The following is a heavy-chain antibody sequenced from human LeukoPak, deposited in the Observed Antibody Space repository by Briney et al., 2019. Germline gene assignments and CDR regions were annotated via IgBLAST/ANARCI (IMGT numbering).Heavy chain of an antibody. CDR2: IVPIFGTA. J-gene: IGHJ5*02. V-gene: IGHV1-69*06. CDR3: AGEGGYYYGSGSPSDP. CDR1: GGTFSSYA. D-gene: IGHD3-10*01. Sequence: SVKVSCKASGGTFSSYAISWVRQAPGQGLEWMGGIVPIFGTANYAQEFQGRVTITADKSTSTAYMELSSLRSEDTAVYYCAGEGGYYYGSGSPSDPWGQGTLVTVSS.